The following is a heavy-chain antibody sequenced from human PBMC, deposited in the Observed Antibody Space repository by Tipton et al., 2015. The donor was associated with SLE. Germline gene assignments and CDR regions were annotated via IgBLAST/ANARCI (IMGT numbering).Heavy chain of an antibody. CDR2: VYHSGST. CDR1: GGSIRTSSNF. Sequence: TLSLTCTVSGGSIRTSSNFWAWIRQPPGKRPEWIGNVYHSGSTYYNPSLKRRVTILVETSKNQFSLKLSSVTAADTAVYYCARGGIGGYDSFDYWGQGTLVTVSS. V-gene: IGHV4-39*07. J-gene: IGHJ4*02. CDR3: ARGGIGGYDSFDY. D-gene: IGHD5-12*01.